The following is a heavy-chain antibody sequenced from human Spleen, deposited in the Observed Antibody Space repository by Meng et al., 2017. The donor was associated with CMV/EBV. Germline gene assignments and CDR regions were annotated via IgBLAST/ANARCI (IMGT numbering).Heavy chain of an antibody. CDR2: IFYNGNT. CDR1: GGSISTYY. D-gene: IGHD1-26*01. V-gene: IGHV4-59*01. J-gene: IGHJ6*02. CDR3: AREVVGDNYGMDV. Sequence: SETLSLTCTVSGGSISTYYWTWIRQPPGKGLEWIGYIFYNGNTNYNASLKSRVTISVDTSNNQFSLRLSSVTAADTAVYYCAREVVGDNYGMDVWGQGTTVTVSS.